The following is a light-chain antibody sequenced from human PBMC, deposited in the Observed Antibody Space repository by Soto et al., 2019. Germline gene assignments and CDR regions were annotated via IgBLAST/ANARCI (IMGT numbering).Light chain of an antibody. CDR1: SSDVGGYNY. CDR2: DVS. CDR3: CSYAGSSTHV. J-gene: IGLJ1*01. Sequence: QSALTQPRSVSGSPGQSVTISCTGTSSDVGGYNYVSWYQQHPGKAPKLMIYDVSKRPSGVPDRFSGSKSGNTASLTISGLQAEDEADYYCCSYAGSSTHVFGTGTTVTVL. V-gene: IGLV2-11*01.